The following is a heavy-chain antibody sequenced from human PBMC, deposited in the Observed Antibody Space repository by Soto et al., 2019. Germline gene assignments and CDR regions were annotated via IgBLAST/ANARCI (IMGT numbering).Heavy chain of an antibody. CDR2: ISYDGINK. CDR3: AKSVYNWNDGFFDY. V-gene: IGHV3-30*18. J-gene: IGHJ4*02. Sequence: HVQLVESGGGVVQPGRSLRLSCAASGFTFSSYGMHWVRQAPGKGLEWVSVISYDGINKYYADSVKGRFTISRDNSKNTLYLQMNSLRAEDTAVYYCAKSVYNWNDGFFDYWGQGTLVTVSS. D-gene: IGHD1-1*01. CDR1: GFTFSSYG.